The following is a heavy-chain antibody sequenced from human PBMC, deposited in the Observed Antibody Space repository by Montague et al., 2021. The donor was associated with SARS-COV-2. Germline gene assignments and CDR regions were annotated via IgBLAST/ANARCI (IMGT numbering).Heavy chain of an antibody. CDR2: LYITGST. D-gene: IGHD3-10*01. CDR3: ASIPTRLNTVRGVIDN. J-gene: IGHJ4*02. V-gene: IGHV4-4*07. Sequence: SETRSLTCTVSGGSISSYYWSWIRQSAGKGLEWIGRLYITGSTNYNSALEGRVTMSVDASRNQFYLKLTSVTAADTAVYYCASIPTRLNTVRGVIDNWGQGVLVTVSS. CDR1: GGSISSYY.